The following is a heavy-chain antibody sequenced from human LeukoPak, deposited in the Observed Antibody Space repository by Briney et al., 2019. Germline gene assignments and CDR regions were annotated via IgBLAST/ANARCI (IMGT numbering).Heavy chain of an antibody. V-gene: IGHV1-2*02. Sequence: ASVKVSCKASGYTFTGYYMHWVRQAPGQGLEWMGWINSNTGGTNYVQRFQGRVTMTRDTSISTLYMELSSLRSDDTAVYYCARDLGITCISTSCPPDYWGQGTLVTVSS. D-gene: IGHD2-2*01. CDR3: ARDLGITCISTSCPPDY. CDR2: INSNTGGT. J-gene: IGHJ4*02. CDR1: GYTFTGYY.